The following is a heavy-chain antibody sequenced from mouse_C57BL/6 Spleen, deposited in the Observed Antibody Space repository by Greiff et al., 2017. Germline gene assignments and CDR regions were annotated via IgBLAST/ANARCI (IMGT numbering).Heavy chain of an antibody. CDR3: ARGTCTGTDGGLDY. V-gene: IGHV1-63*01. J-gene: IGHJ3*01. D-gene: IGHD4-1*01. CDR2: IYPAGGYT. Sequence: QVQLQQPGAELVRPGTSVKMSCKASGYTFTNYWIGWAKQRPGHGLEWIGDIYPAGGYTNYNQKFKGKATLTADKSSSTAYMQFSSLTSADSAIAYCARGTCTGTDGGLDYWGQGTLVTVSA. CDR1: GYTFTNYW.